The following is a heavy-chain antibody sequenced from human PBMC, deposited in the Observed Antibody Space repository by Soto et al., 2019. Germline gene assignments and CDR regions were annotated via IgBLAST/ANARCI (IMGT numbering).Heavy chain of an antibody. D-gene: IGHD1-26*01. CDR1: GYSFTTYW. CDR3: ARWDDPASYYYYGMAV. J-gene: IGHJ6*02. CDR2: IDPSDSNT. V-gene: IGHV5-10-1*01. Sequence: PGESLKISCKGSGYSFTTYWISWVRQMPGKGLEWMGRIDPSDSNTNYSPSFQGHVTISADKSISTVYLQWSSLKASDTAIYYCARWDDPASYYYYGMAVWGQGTTVPVTS.